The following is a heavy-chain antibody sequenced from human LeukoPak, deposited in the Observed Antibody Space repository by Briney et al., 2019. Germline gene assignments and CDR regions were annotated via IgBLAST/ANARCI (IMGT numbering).Heavy chain of an antibody. CDR1: GFTFSSYS. CDR3: ASAANIASLIDY. D-gene: IGHD6-13*01. V-gene: IGHV3-21*01. J-gene: IGHJ4*02. Sequence: PGGSLRLSCAASGFTFSSYSMNWVRQAPGKGLEWVSSISSSSSYIYYADSVKGRFTISRDNAKNALYLQMNSLRAEDTAVYYCASAANIASLIDYWGQGTLVTVSS. CDR2: ISSSSSYI.